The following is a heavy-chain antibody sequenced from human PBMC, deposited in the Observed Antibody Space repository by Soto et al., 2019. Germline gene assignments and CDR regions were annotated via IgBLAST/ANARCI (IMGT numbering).Heavy chain of an antibody. CDR1: DDSITSGAYY. D-gene: IGHD4-17*01. J-gene: IGHJ4*02. V-gene: IGHV4-39*07. CDR3: ARINDYGDYVIDY. CDR2: IQYRGST. Sequence: PSETLSLTCTVSDDSITSGAYYWGLIRQPPGKGLEWIGTIQYRGSTYYNPSLKSRVTISVDTSKNQFSLKLSSVTAADTAVYYCARINDYGDYVIDYWGQGTLVTVSS.